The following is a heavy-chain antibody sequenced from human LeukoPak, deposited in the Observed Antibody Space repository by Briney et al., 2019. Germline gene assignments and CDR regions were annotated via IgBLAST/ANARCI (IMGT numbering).Heavy chain of an antibody. J-gene: IGHJ4*02. V-gene: IGHV4-31*03. D-gene: IGHD3-10*01. CDR3: ARGPGVNLDY. Sequence: SSETLSLTCTVSGGSISSGGYYWSWIRQHPGKGLEWIGSIFSSASTNYNPSLRSRVIISIDTSKSQFSLKLTSVTAADTAIYFCARGPGVNLDYWGQGSLVTVSS. CDR1: GGSISSGGYY. CDR2: IFSSAST.